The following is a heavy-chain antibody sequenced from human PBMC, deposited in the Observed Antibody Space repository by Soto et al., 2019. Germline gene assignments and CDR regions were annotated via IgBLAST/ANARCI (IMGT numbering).Heavy chain of an antibody. J-gene: IGHJ6*02. CDR1: GFTFSNAW. V-gene: IGHV3-15*07. Sequence: PGGSLRLSCAASGFTFSNAWMNWVRQAPGKGLEWVGRIKSKTDGGTTDYAAPVKGRFTISRDDSKNTLYLQMNSLKTEDTAVYYCSTTNQYYYYYGMDVWGQGTTVTVSS. CDR3: STTNQYYYYYGMDV. CDR2: IKSKTDGGTT. D-gene: IGHD2-8*01.